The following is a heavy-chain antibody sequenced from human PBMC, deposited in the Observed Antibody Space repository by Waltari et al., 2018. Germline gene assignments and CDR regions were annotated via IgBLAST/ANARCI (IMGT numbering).Heavy chain of an antibody. V-gene: IGHV4-38-2*02. CDR2: IYHSGRH. D-gene: IGHD6-13*01. Sequence: QVQLQESGPGLVKPSETLSLTCTVSGYSISSGYYWGWIRQPPGKGLEWIGSIYHSGRHSKNPSLKRQVTISVDTSKNQFSLKRSSVTAADTAVYYCARGRAAAGPYYFDYWGQGTLVTVSS. J-gene: IGHJ4*02. CDR1: GYSISSGYY. CDR3: ARGRAAAGPYYFDY.